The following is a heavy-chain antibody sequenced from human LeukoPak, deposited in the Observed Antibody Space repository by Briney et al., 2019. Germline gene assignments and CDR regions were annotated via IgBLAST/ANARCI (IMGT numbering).Heavy chain of an antibody. J-gene: IGHJ4*02. CDR1: GFTFRSYA. CDR3: AKIGYGDFPGY. Sequence: GGSLRLSCGASGFTFRSYAMYWVRQAPGKGLEWVSGISGSGVSTYYADSVKGRFTISRDNSKNTLYLQMNSLRAEDTAVYYCAKIGYGDFPGYCGQGTLVTVSS. CDR2: ISGSGVST. V-gene: IGHV3-23*01. D-gene: IGHD4-17*01.